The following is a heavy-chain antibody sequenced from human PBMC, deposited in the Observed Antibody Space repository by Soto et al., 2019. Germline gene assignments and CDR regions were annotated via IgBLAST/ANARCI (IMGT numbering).Heavy chain of an antibody. CDR2: IKQDGSEK. D-gene: IGHD6-13*01. J-gene: IGHJ6*02. V-gene: IGHV3-7*01. CDR3: ARIASAGRGWDV. CDR1: GFTFSSYW. Sequence: EVQLVESGGGLVQPGGSLRISCAASGFTFSSYWMSWVRQAPVKGLEWVGNIKQDGSEKNYVDFMEGRFTIYRDNAENSLYLQMNSLRAEDTAVYYCARIASAGRGWDVWGQGTTVVVSS.